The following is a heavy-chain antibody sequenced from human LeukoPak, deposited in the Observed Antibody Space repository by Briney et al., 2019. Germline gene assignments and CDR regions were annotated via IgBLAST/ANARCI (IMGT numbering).Heavy chain of an antibody. CDR1: GFTFSSYA. CDR2: ISGSGGST. Sequence: QAGGSLRLSCAASGFTFSSYAMSWVRQAPGKGLEWVSAISGSGGSTYYADSVKGRFTISRDNSKNTLYLQMNSLRAEDTAVYYCVKDRKELLWFGELGPFDYWGQGTLDTVS. V-gene: IGHV3-23*01. J-gene: IGHJ4*02. D-gene: IGHD3-10*01. CDR3: VKDRKELLWFGELGPFDY.